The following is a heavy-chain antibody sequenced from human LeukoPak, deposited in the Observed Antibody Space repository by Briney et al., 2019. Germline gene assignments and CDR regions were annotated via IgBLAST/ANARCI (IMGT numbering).Heavy chain of an antibody. J-gene: IGHJ5*02. D-gene: IGHD6-13*01. Sequence: ASVKVSCKASGYTFTSYDINWVRQATGQGLEWMGWMNPNSGNTGHAQKFQGRVTMTRNTSISTAYMELSSLRSEDTAVYYCARVSGAAAGTGGNWFDPWGQGTLVTVSS. CDR3: ARVSGAAAGTGGNWFDP. CDR2: MNPNSGNT. CDR1: GYTFTSYD. V-gene: IGHV1-8*01.